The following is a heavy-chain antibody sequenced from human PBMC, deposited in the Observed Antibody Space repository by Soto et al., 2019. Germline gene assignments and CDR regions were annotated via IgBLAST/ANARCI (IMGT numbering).Heavy chain of an antibody. CDR1: GYIFTSYW. Sequence: GASLTISCKGSGYIFTSYWIGWVLQMPGKGLEWMGIISPYDSDTRYSPSFQGQVTISADKSISTAYLQWRRLEASDTAIYYCARQLGVAAGFSWGQGTLVIVSS. D-gene: IGHD6-25*01. J-gene: IGHJ5*02. CDR2: ISPYDSDT. V-gene: IGHV5-51*01. CDR3: ARQLGVAAGFS.